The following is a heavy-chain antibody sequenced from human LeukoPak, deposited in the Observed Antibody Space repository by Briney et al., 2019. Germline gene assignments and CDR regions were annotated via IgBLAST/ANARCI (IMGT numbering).Heavy chain of an antibody. J-gene: IGHJ3*02. Sequence: SSVKVSCKASGGTFSSYAISWVRQAPGQGLEWMGRINVILDTANYAQKFQSRVTIIADISTSTAYMELSSLRSEYTAVYYCARDQGIGDASDIWGQGTMVTVSS. CDR1: GGTFSSYA. V-gene: IGHV1-69*04. CDR2: INVILDTA. CDR3: ARDQGIGDASDI.